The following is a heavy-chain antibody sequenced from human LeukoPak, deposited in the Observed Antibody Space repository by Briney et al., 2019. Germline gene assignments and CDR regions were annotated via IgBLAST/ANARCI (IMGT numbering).Heavy chain of an antibody. Sequence: SETLSLTCTVSGGSISSSSYYWGWIRRPPGKGLEWIGSIYYSGSTYYNPSLKSRVTISVDTSKNQFSLKLRSVTAADTAVYYCARGGRIVGATVFDYWGQGTLVTVSS. CDR3: ARGGRIVGATVFDY. CDR2: IYYSGST. V-gene: IGHV4-39*07. D-gene: IGHD1-26*01. CDR1: GGSISSSSYY. J-gene: IGHJ4*02.